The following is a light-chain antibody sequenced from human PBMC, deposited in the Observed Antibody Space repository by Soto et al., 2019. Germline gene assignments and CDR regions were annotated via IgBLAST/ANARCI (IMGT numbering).Light chain of an antibody. V-gene: IGKV3-11*01. CDR2: DAS. CDR3: HQYGISPPVT. Sequence: EIVLTQSPATLSLSPGERATLSCRTSQSVSNYLAWYQQKPGQAPRLLIYDASNRATGIPARFSGSGSGTDFTLTISRLEPEDFAMYYCHQYGISPPVTFGQGTRLEI. J-gene: IGKJ5*01. CDR1: QSVSNY.